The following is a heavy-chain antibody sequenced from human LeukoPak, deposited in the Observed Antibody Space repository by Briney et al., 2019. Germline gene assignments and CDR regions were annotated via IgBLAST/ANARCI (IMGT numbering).Heavy chain of an antibody. D-gene: IGHD1-20*01. CDR1: GYTFTDYP. CDR2: INTDTGNP. J-gene: IGHJ3*01. Sequence: ASVKVSCKASGYTFTDYPMNRVRQAPGQGLEWMGWINTDTGNPTYAQGFTGHYVFSLDTSVSTAYLQIISLKAEDTAVYYCARAGLTGSKVAFDVWGQGTMVTVSS. CDR3: ARAGLTGSKVAFDV. V-gene: IGHV7-4-1*02.